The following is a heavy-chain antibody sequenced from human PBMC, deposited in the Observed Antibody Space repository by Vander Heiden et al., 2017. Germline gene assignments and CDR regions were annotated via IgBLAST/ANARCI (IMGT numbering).Heavy chain of an antibody. V-gene: IGHV3-11*01. Sequence: QVQLVESGGGLVKPGGSLRLSCAASGFTFRYYYMSGIRQGPGKGLEWVSYISSSGSTIYYADSVKGRFTISRDNAKNSLYLQMNSLRAEDTAVYYCARDGQKWVYSGSSSAFDIWGQGTMVTVSS. D-gene: IGHD1-26*01. CDR1: GFTFRYYY. J-gene: IGHJ3*02. CDR2: ISSSGSTI. CDR3: ARDGQKWVYSGSSSAFDI.